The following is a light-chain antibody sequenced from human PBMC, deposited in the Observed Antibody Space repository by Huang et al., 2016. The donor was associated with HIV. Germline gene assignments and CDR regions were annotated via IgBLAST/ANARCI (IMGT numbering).Light chain of an antibody. CDR2: GAS. CDR3: QQYGSSPTT. CDR1: QSVSSNY. Sequence: EIVLTQSPDTLSLSPGDRATLSCRASQSVSSNYLAWYQKKPGQAPRLLIYGASSRATGIPDRFSGSGSGTEFIFTISRVEPEDSSVFYCQQYGSSPTTFGQGTKLEI. J-gene: IGKJ2*01. V-gene: IGKV3-20*01.